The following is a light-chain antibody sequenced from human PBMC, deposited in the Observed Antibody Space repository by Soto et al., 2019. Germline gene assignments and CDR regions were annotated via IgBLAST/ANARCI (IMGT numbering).Light chain of an antibody. CDR3: QQFNNWPRT. CDR1: QTVRSN. V-gene: IGKV3-15*01. CDR2: GAS. J-gene: IGKJ1*01. Sequence: EIGMTQSPVTLSVSPGERATLSCRASQTVRSNVAWYQQIPGQVPRLLIYGASTRATGIPARFSGSGSGTEFTLTISSLQPEDFAVYYCQQFNNWPRTFCQRTKVDI.